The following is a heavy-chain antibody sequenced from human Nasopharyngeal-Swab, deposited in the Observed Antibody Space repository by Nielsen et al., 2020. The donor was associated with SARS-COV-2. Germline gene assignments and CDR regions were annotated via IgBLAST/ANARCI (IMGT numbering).Heavy chain of an antibody. D-gene: IGHD2-2*01. CDR1: GFTFSSYG. CDR2: IWYDGSNK. J-gene: IGHJ5*02. Sequence: GGSLRLSCAASGFTFSSYGMHWVRQAPGKGLEWVAVIWYDGSNKYYADSVKGRFTISRDNSKNTLYLQMNSLRAEDTAVYYCARSEVPAATIVPEFDPWGQGTLVTVSS. V-gene: IGHV3-33*01. CDR3: ARSEVPAATIVPEFDP.